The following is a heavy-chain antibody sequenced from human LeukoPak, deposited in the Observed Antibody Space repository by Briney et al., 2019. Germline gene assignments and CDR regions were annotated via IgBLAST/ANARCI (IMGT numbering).Heavy chain of an antibody. Sequence: GASVKVSCKASGYTFTSYAMHWVGQAPGQRLEWMGWINAGNGNTKYSQKFQGRVTITRDTSASTAYMELSSLRSEDTAVYYCARGLYYYDSSGYYESWFDPWGQGTLVTVSS. J-gene: IGHJ5*02. CDR3: ARGLYYYDSSGYYESWFDP. D-gene: IGHD3-22*01. CDR2: INAGNGNT. CDR1: GYTFTSYA. V-gene: IGHV1-3*01.